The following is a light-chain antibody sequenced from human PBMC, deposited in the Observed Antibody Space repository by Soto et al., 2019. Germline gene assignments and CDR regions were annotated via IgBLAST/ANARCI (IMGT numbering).Light chain of an antibody. J-gene: IGKJ1*01. CDR3: QQRANLWT. Sequence: PGERATVSCRASQSVYGLLAWFQQKPGQVPRLLIYDAANRATDIPARFSGSGYGTDFTLTISSLEPEDFAVYFCQQRANLWTFGQGTRVQIK. V-gene: IGKV3-11*01. CDR1: QSVYGL. CDR2: DAA.